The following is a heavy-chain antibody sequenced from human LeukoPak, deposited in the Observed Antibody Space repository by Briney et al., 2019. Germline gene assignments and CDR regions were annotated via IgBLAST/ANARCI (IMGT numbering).Heavy chain of an antibody. CDR2: ISSSSYI. J-gene: IGHJ4*02. D-gene: IGHD3-10*01. V-gene: IGHV3-21*01. CDR1: GFTFSSYS. CDR3: ARVVGSGSLLPGDY. Sequence: GGSLRLSCAASGFTFSSYSMNWVRQAPGKGLEWVSSISSSSYIYYADSVKGRFTISRDNAKNSLYLQMNSLRAEDTAVYYCARVVGSGSLLPGDYWGQGTLVTVSS.